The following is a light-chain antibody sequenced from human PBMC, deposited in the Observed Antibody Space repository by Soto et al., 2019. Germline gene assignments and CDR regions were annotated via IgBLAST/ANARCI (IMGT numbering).Light chain of an antibody. J-gene: IGKJ2*01. CDR3: QQYGSSRET. CDR2: GAS. V-gene: IGKV3-20*01. Sequence: EIVLTQSPGTLSLSPGERATLSCRASQSVSGSYLAWYQQKPDQAPSLLIYGASSRATGIPDRFSGSGSGTDFTLTISRLQPEDVAVYYCQQYGSSRETFGQGTQLEIK. CDR1: QSVSGSY.